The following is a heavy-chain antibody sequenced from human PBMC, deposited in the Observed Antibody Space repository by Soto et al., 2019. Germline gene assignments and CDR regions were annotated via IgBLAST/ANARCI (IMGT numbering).Heavy chain of an antibody. D-gene: IGHD1-1*01. V-gene: IGHV4-31*03. Sequence: SETLSLTCTVSGGSISSGGYYWSWIRQHPGKGLEWIGYIYYSGSTYYNPSLKNRVTISVDTSKNQFSLKLSSVTAADTAVYYCARDRNWKGYYGMDVWGQGTTVTVSS. CDR3: ARDRNWKGYYGMDV. CDR2: IYYSGST. CDR1: GGSISSGGYY. J-gene: IGHJ6*02.